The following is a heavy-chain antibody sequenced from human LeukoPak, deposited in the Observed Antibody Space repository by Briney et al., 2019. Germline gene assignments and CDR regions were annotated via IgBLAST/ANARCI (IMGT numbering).Heavy chain of an antibody. CDR3: ARGIPHCGGDCYSS. CDR1: GFTSSSYE. D-gene: IGHD2-21*02. CDR2: ISSSGSTI. J-gene: IGHJ4*02. V-gene: IGHV3-48*03. Sequence: PGGSLRLSCAASGFTSSSYETNWVRQAPGKGLEWVSYISSSGSTIYYADSVKGRFTISRDNAKNSLYLQMNSLRAEDTAVYYCARGIPHCGGDCYSSWGQGTLVTVSS.